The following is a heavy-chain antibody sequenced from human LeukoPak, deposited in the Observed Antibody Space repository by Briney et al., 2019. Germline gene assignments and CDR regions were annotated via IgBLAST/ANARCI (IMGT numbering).Heavy chain of an antibody. D-gene: IGHD1-26*01. CDR3: ARAGGYYVVYFDY. Sequence: GGSLRLSCAASGFTFSSYSMNWVRQAPGKGLEWVSYISSSSSTIYYADSVKGRFTISRDNAKNSLYLQMNSLRAEDTAVYYCARAGGYYVVYFDYWGQRTLVTVSS. J-gene: IGHJ4*02. CDR1: GFTFSSYS. CDR2: ISSSSSTI. V-gene: IGHV3-48*04.